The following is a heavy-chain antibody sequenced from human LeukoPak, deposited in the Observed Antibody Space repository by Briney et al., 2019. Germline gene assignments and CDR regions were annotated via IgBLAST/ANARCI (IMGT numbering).Heavy chain of an antibody. Sequence: ASVKVSCKASDYTFTSYGISWVRQAPGQGLEWMGWISGYNGNTHYAQNLQGRVTMTTHTSASTAYMELRSLRSDDTAVYYCARSYYYGSGSRPLDFWGQGTLVTVSS. D-gene: IGHD3-10*01. CDR1: DYTFTSYG. J-gene: IGHJ4*02. V-gene: IGHV1-18*01. CDR2: ISGYNGNT. CDR3: ARSYYYGSGSRPLDF.